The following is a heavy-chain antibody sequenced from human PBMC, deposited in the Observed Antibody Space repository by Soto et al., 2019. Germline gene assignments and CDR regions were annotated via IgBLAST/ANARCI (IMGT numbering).Heavy chain of an antibody. Sequence: PGGSLRLSCAASGFTFSNAWMSWVRQAPGKGLEWVGRIKSKTDGGTTDYAAPVKGRFTISRDDSKNTLYLQMNSLKTEDTAVYYCTTDRALSPLYCSSTSCDDIDYWGQGTLVTVSS. J-gene: IGHJ4*02. V-gene: IGHV3-15*01. CDR2: IKSKTDGGTT. CDR3: TTDRALSPLYCSSTSCDDIDY. CDR1: GFTFSNAW. D-gene: IGHD2-2*01.